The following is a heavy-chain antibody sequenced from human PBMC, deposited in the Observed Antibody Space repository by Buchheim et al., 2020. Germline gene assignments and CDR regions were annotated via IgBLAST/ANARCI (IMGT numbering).Heavy chain of an antibody. CDR3: ARDDIVVVPAASYGMDV. CDR2: IWDDGSNK. Sequence: QVQLVESGGGVVQPGRSLRLSCAAPGFTFSSYGMHWVRQAPGKGLEWVAVIWDDGSNKYYADSVKGRFTISRDNSKNTLYLQMNSLRAEDTAVYYCARDDIVVVPAASYGMDVWGQGTT. J-gene: IGHJ6*02. V-gene: IGHV3-33*01. D-gene: IGHD2-2*01. CDR1: GFTFSSYG.